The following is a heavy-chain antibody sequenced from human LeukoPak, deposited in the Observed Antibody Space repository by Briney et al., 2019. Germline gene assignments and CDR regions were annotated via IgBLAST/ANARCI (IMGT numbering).Heavy chain of an antibody. V-gene: IGHV4-61*02. Sequence: SETLSLTCTVSGSSISSGSYYWSWIRQPAGKGLEWIGRIYTSGSTNYNPSLKSRVTISVDTSKNQFSLKLSSVTAADTAVYYCARLKKGFTFDYWGQGTLVTVSS. CDR2: IYTSGST. CDR1: GSSISSGSYY. CDR3: ARLKKGFTFDY. J-gene: IGHJ4*02.